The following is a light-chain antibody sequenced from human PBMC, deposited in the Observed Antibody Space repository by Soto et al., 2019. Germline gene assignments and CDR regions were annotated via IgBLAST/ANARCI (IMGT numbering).Light chain of an antibody. CDR1: QSFSSSY. V-gene: IGKV3-20*01. CDR3: QQYHTSPIT. CDR2: GAS. Sequence: ENVLTQSPGTLSLSPGDRATLSCRASQSFSSSYLAWYQQKPGQAPRLLIYGASIRATGIPDRFSGSGSGTDFTLTISRLEPEDFAVYYCQQYHTSPITVXQGTRMESK. J-gene: IGKJ5*01.